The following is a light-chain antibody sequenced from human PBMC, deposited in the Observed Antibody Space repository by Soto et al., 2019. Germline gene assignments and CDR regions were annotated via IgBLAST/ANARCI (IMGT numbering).Light chain of an antibody. V-gene: IGLV2-23*01. CDR3: SSYAGSFTWV. J-gene: IGLJ3*02. CDR2: EGS. CDR1: GSDVGSFDL. Sequence: QSALTQPASVSGSPEQSITISCTGPGSDVGSFDLVSWYQQHPGKAPKLIIFEGSKRPSGVSDRFSGSKSDNRASLTISGLQAEDEADYYCSSYAGSFTWVFGGGTKLTVL.